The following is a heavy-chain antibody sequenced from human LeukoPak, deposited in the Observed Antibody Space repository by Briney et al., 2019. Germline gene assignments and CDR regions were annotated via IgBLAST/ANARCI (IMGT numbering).Heavy chain of an antibody. CDR3: ASHAGHYYDSSGYPLFDY. CDR1: GYTFTSYW. CDR2: IYPGDSDT. V-gene: IGHV5-51*01. D-gene: IGHD3-22*01. Sequence: GESLKISCKGSGYTFTSYWIGWVRQMPRKGLEWMGIIYPGDSDTRYSPSFQGQVTTSADKSISTAYLQWSSLRASDTAMYYCASHAGHYYDSSGYPLFDYWGQGTLVTVSS. J-gene: IGHJ4*02.